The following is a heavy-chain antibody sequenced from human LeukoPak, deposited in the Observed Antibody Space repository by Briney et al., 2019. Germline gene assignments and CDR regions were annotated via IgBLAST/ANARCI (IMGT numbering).Heavy chain of an antibody. CDR1: GYTFTSYD. D-gene: IGHD3-22*01. CDR2: MNPNSGNT. V-gene: IGHV1-8*01. Sequence: ASVKVSCKASGYTFTSYDINWVRQATGQGLEWMGWMNPNSGNTGYAQKFQGRVTMTRNTSISTAYMELSSLRSEDTAVCYCARGSRRAYYDSSAKRRTYYFDYWGQGTLVTVSS. CDR3: ARGSRRAYYDSSAKRRTYYFDY. J-gene: IGHJ4*02.